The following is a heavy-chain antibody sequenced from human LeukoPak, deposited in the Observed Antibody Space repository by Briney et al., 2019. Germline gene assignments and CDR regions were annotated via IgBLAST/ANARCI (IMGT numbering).Heavy chain of an antibody. V-gene: IGHV4-4*02. J-gene: IGHJ3*02. CDR2: IYHSGST. D-gene: IGHD4-17*01. CDR3: ARTPVTTSWDAFDI. CDR1: GGSITSSNW. Sequence: SSETLSLTCAVSGGSITSSNWWSWVRQPPGKGLEWIAEIYHSGSTNYNPSLKSRVTISVDKSKNQFSLKLTSVTAADTAIYYCARTPVTTSWDAFDIWGQGTMVTVSS.